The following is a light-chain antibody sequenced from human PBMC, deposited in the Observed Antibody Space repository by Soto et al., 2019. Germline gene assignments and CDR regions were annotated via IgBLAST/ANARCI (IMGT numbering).Light chain of an antibody. CDR3: QEYNSESIT. J-gene: IGKJ5*01. CDR2: DAS. V-gene: IGKV1-9*01. CDR1: QGISTS. Sequence: IQFTQSQSLLSVSVGARDTITRPARQGISTSLAWYQQKPGKAPKPLIYDASTRQSGIPSRFSGSGSGTEFTLTISSLQPEDSATYYCQEYNSESITFGQGTRLEIK.